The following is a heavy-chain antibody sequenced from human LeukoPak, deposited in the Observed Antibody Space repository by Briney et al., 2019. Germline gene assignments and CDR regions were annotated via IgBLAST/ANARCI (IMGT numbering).Heavy chain of an antibody. CDR1: GGSISSGSYY. CDR2: IYTSGST. V-gene: IGHV4-61*02. CDR3: AIAAAGRQYNWFDP. D-gene: IGHD6-13*01. J-gene: IGHJ5*02. Sequence: PSETLSLTCTVSGGSISSGSYYWSWIRQPAGKGLEWIGRIYTSGSTNYNPSLKSRVTISVDTSKNQFSLKLSSVTAADTAVYYCAIAAAGRQYNWFDPWGQRTLVTVSS.